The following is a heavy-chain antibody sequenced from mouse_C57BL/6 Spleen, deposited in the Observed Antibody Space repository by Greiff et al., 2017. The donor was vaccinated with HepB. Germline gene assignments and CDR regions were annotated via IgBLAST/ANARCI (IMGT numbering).Heavy chain of an antibody. D-gene: IGHD1-1*01. J-gene: IGHJ2*01. CDR1: GYTFTDYE. Sequence: VQLQQSGAELVRPGASVTLSCKASGYTFTDYEMHWVKQTPVHGLEWIGAIDPETGGTAYNQKFKGKAILTADKSSSTAYMELRSLTSEDSAVYYCTRCGIYYYGSSYFDYWGQGTTLTVSS. V-gene: IGHV1-15*01. CDR2: IDPETGGT. CDR3: TRCGIYYYGSSYFDY.